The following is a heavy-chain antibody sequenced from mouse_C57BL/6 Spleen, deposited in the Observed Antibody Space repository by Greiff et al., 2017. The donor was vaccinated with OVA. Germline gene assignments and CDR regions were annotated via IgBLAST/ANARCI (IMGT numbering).Heavy chain of an antibody. CDR3: ARQALYYGSSPNYFDY. Sequence: DVKLQESGGDLVKPGGSLKLSCAASGFTFSSYGMSWVRQTPDKRLEWVATISSGGSYTYYPDSVKGRFTISRDNAKNTLYLQMSSLKSEDTAMYYRARQALYYGSSPNYFDYWGQGTTLTVSS. J-gene: IGHJ2*01. V-gene: IGHV5-6*02. CDR2: ISSGGSYT. D-gene: IGHD1-1*01. CDR1: GFTFSSYG.